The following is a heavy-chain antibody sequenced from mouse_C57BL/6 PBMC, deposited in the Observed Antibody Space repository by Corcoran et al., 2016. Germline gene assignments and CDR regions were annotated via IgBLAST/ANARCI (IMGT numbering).Heavy chain of an antibody. CDR2: ISYDGSN. CDR3: AGDDCYYTWFAY. J-gene: IGHJ3*01. D-gene: IGHD2-3*01. CDR1: GYSITSGYY. V-gene: IGHV3-6*01. Sequence: DVQLQESGPGLVKPSQSLSLTCSVTGYSITSGYYWNWIRQFPGNKLEWMGYISYDGSNNYNPSLKNRISITRDTSKNQFFLKLNSVTTEDTATYYCAGDDCYYTWFAYWGQGTLVTVSA.